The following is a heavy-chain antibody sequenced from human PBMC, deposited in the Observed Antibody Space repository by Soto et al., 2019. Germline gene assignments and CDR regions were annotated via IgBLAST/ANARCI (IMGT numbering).Heavy chain of an antibody. V-gene: IGHV3-23*01. CDR2: ISPGGDST. Sequence: EVQLLESGGGLGQPGGSLRLSCAASGFNFNIYAMTWVRQAPGKGLEWVSTISPGGDSTYFADSVKGRVTISRDNSKNTLSLQMNSLSAEDTATYFCAKALGNPYYYYYMDVWGTGTTVTVSS. D-gene: IGHD1-1*01. J-gene: IGHJ6*03. CDR1: GFNFNIYA. CDR3: AKALGNPYYYYYMDV.